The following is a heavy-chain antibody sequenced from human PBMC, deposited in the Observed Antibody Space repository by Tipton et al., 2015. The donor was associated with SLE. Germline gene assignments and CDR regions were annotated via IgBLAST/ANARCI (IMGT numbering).Heavy chain of an antibody. V-gene: IGHV3-48*03. D-gene: IGHD3-10*01. CDR3: ARASGGLVDF. Sequence: SLRLSCAASGFTFSSYEMNWVRQAPGKGLEWVAYISADDNTIHYADSVKGRFSISRDNAKNSLFLHMNRLRAEDTAVYYCARASGGLVDFWGLGTLVTVSS. J-gene: IGHJ4*02. CDR1: GFTFSSYE. CDR2: ISADDNTI.